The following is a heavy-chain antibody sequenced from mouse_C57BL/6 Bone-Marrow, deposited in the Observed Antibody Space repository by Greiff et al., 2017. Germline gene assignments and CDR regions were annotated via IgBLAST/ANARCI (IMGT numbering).Heavy chain of an antibody. CDR3: AVDRAHDYYGGYYAMDY. CDR2: ITHSGET. Sequence: QVQLKESGPGLVKPSQSLFLTCSITGFPITSGYYWIWIRQSPGKPLEWKGYITHSGETFYNPSLQSTISITRETSTIQFFLQLNSVTTEDTAMYYCAVDRAHDYYGGYYAMDYWGQGTSVTVSS. CDR1: GFPITSGYY. D-gene: IGHD1-1*01. V-gene: IGHV12-3*01. J-gene: IGHJ4*01.